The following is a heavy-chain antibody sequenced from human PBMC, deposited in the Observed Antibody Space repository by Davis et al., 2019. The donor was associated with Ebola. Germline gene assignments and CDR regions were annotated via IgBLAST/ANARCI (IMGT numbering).Heavy chain of an antibody. Sequence: SETLSLTCTVSGGSISSYYWSWIRQPPGKGLEWIGEISHSGSTDYNPSLKSRVTISVDTSKNQFSLKLSSVTAADTAVYYCARGVPIVVVPAAIPWGGHYYYMDVWGKGTTVTVSS. CDR2: ISHSGST. J-gene: IGHJ6*03. D-gene: IGHD2-2*02. CDR1: GGSISSYY. V-gene: IGHV4-34*01. CDR3: ARGVPIVVVPAAIPWGGHYYYMDV.